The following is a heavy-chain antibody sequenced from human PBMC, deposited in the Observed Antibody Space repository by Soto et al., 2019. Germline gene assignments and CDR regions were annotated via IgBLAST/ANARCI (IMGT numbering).Heavy chain of an antibody. Sequence: QVQLVQSGAEVKEPGASVKVSCKASGYTFTRYDINWVRQATGQGVEWMGWMNPNSGDTTYAQNFEGRVSMTRNTSIITAYMELNSLRYADTAVSDCAREGPGGTADYWGQGSLVTVSS. D-gene: IGHD3-16*01. CDR2: MNPNSGDT. V-gene: IGHV1-8*01. J-gene: IGHJ4*02. CDR3: AREGPGGTADY. CDR1: GYTFTRYD.